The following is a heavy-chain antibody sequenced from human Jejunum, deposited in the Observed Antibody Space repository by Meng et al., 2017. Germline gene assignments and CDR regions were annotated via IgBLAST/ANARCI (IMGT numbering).Heavy chain of an antibody. CDR3: AREWSGSFRHFDY. CDR2: IHHSGST. V-gene: IGHV4-4*03. D-gene: IGHD3-16*02. J-gene: IGHJ4*02. CDR1: GGSISSSAG. Sequence: QGPLQESGPGLLKPPGPLSLTCGVSGGSISSSAGWSWVRQPPGKGLEWIGEIHHSGSTNYNPSLKSRVTISVDKSKNQFSLKLSSVTAADTAVYYCAREWSGSFRHFDYWGQGTLVTVSS.